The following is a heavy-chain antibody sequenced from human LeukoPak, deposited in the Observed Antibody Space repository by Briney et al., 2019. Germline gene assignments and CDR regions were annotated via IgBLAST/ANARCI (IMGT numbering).Heavy chain of an antibody. CDR3: ARDSYSGSYSFDY. V-gene: IGHV1-2*02. J-gene: IGHJ4*02. CDR2: INPNSGGT. CDR1: GYTFTGYY. D-gene: IGHD1-26*01. Sequence: ASVKVSCKASGYTFTGYYMHWVRQAPGQGLEWMGWINPNSGGTNYAQKFQGRVTMTRDTSISTAYMELSRLRSDDTAVYYCARDSYSGSYSFDYWDQGTLVTVSS.